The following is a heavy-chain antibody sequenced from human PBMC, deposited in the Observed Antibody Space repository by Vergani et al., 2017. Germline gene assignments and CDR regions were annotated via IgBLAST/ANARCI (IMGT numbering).Heavy chain of an antibody. CDR1: GLTLSSYG. CDR2: TRPHEDGA. CDR3: ARRSGIVYDIFSGTQYFFDF. J-gene: IGHJ4*02. Sequence: QVQLVESGGGVVQPGGSMRLSCSASGLTLSSYGVHWVRQAPGRGLESVTFTRPHEDGAFYSASVRGRFTVSRDNSKDTLYLQMNSLRAEDTAVYYCARRSGIVYDIFSGTQYFFDFWGQGTLVTVSS. V-gene: IGHV3-30*02. D-gene: IGHD3-9*01.